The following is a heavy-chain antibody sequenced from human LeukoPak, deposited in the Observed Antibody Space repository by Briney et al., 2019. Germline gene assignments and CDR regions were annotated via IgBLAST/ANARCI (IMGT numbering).Heavy chain of an antibody. Sequence: ASVKVSCKASGHTFTSYYMHWVRQAPGQGLEWMGIINPSGGSTSYAQKFQGRVAMTRDTSTSTVYMELSSLRSEDTAVYYCASEIVAIKRGWFDPWGQGTLVTVSS. J-gene: IGHJ5*02. CDR2: INPSGGST. V-gene: IGHV1-46*01. CDR3: ASEIVAIKRGWFDP. CDR1: GHTFTSYY. D-gene: IGHD5-12*01.